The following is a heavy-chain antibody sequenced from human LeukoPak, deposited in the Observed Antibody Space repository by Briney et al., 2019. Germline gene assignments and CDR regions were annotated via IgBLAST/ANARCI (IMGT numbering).Heavy chain of an antibody. CDR1: GYTFTSYY. Sequence: ASVQVSCKASGYTFTSYYMHWVRQAPGQGLEWMGIINPSGGSTSYAQKFQGRVTMTRDTSTSTVYMELSSLRSEDTAVYYCASSTGPVRDYGDYWYYYYGMGVWGQGTTVTVSS. CDR3: ASSTGPVRDYGDYWYYYYGMGV. V-gene: IGHV1-46*01. J-gene: IGHJ6*02. CDR2: INPSGGST. D-gene: IGHD4-17*01.